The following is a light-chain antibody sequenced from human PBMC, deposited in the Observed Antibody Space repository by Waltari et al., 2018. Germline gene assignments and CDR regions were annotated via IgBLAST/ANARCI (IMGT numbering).Light chain of an antibody. Sequence: QSALAQPASVSGSPGQSIAISCTGTSSDIGNYNYVSWYQQHPGKAPKLILYEVSDRPSGVSRRVSGSKSGNTAALPISGLQADDEADYYCSSYTNRATLRVFGTGTKVTVL. J-gene: IGLJ1*01. CDR3: SSYTNRATLRV. CDR2: EVS. V-gene: IGLV2-14*01. CDR1: SSDIGNYNY.